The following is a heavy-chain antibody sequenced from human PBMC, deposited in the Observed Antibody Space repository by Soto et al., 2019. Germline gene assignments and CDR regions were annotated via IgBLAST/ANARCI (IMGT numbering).Heavy chain of an antibody. CDR1: GFTFSSYS. D-gene: IGHD3-3*01. CDR2: ISSSSSTI. J-gene: IGHJ4*02. Sequence: GGSLRLSCAASGFTFSSYSMNWVRQAPGKGLEWVSYISSSSSTIYYAVSVKGRFTISRDNAKNSLYLQMNSLRDEDTAVYYCARKSGRGYAFWSGYYSGVAFDYWGQGTLVTVSS. V-gene: IGHV3-48*02. CDR3: ARKSGRGYAFWSGYYSGVAFDY.